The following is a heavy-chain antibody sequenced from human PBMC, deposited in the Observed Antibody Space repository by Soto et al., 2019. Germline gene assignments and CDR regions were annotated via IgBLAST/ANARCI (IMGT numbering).Heavy chain of an antibody. V-gene: IGHV4-34*01. J-gene: IGHJ3*02. CDR1: GVSFSGYY. Sequence: PSETLSLTCAVYGVSFSGYYWIWIRQPPGKGLEWIGEINHSGSTNYNPSLKSRVTISVDTSKNQFSLKLSSVTAADTAVYYCARGYQAASFDIWGQGTMVTVSS. D-gene: IGHD2-2*01. CDR2: INHSGST. CDR3: ARGYQAASFDI.